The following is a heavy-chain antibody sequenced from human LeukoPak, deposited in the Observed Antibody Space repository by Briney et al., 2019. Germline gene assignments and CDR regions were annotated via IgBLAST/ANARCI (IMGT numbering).Heavy chain of an antibody. Sequence: GGSLRLSCAASGFTVSTNCMTWVRQAPGKGLEWVSTIYSGGTTYYADSVMGRFTISRHNSRNTLYLQMNSLRAEDTAVYYCARVDTVMAYYFDLWGQGSLVTVSS. CDR1: GFTVSTNC. J-gene: IGHJ4*02. CDR3: ARVDTVMAYYFDL. D-gene: IGHD5-18*01. V-gene: IGHV3-53*04. CDR2: IYSGGTT.